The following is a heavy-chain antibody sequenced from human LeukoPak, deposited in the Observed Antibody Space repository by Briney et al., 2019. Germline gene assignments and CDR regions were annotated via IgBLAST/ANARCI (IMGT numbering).Heavy chain of an antibody. J-gene: IGHJ4*02. CDR3: VKSSGYSSYDHGDY. Sequence: GGSLRLSCTASGITVSSNDMCWVRQAPGKGLEWISLIYSGGRTDYADSVKGRFTISRDNSNSVYLQMTSLRPEDTAVYYCVKSSGYSSYDHGDYWGQGTMVTVSS. D-gene: IGHD5-12*01. V-gene: IGHV3-53*05. CDR1: GITVSSND. CDR2: IYSGGRT.